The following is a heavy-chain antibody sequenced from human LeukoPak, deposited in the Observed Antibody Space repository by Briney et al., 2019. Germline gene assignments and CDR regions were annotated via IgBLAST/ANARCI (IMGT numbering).Heavy chain of an antibody. CDR3: ARDLNLALPSVVTAIDY. D-gene: IGHD2-21*02. Sequence: PAGSLSLSCAASGFAFSSYSMNWVRQAPGKGLEWVSTISSSSYIYYADSVKGRFTISRDNDKTSMYLHMNSLRAEATAVYYCARDLNLALPSVVTAIDYWGQGTLVTVSS. J-gene: IGHJ4*02. V-gene: IGHV3-21*01. CDR1: GFAFSSYS. CDR2: ISSSSYI.